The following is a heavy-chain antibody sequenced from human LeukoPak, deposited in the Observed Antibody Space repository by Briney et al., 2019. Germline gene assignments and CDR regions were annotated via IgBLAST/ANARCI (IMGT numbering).Heavy chain of an antibody. CDR2: FDPEDGET. J-gene: IGHJ4*02. CDR1: GYTLTELS. D-gene: IGHD4/OR15-4a*01. CDR3: AREVPSHCADYDYFDY. V-gene: IGHV1-24*01. Sequence: ASVKVSCKVSGYTLTELSMHWVRHAPGKGLEWMGGFDPEDGETIYAQKFQGRVTITADKSTSTAYMELSSLRSEDTAVYYCAREVPSHCADYDYFDYWGQGTLVTVSS.